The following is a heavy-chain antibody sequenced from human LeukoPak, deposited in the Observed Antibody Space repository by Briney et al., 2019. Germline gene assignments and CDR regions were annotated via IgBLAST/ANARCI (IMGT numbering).Heavy chain of an antibody. CDR3: ARNPLVDYGDSLYFDY. D-gene: IGHD4-17*01. CDR2: IYYSGST. CDR1: GGSISSYY. Sequence: SETLSLTCTVSGGSISSYYWSWIRQPPGKGLEWIGYIYYSGSTNYNPSLKSRVTISVDTSKNQFSLKLSSVTAADTAVYYCARNPLVDYGDSLYFDYWGQGTLVTVSS. V-gene: IGHV4-59*01. J-gene: IGHJ4*02.